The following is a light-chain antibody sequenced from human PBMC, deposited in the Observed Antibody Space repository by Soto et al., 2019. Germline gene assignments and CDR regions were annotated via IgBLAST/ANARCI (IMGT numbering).Light chain of an antibody. J-gene: IGKJ3*01. Sequence: EVVMTQSPASLSVSPGDRATLSCRASQNIRTNLAWYQQKVGQAPRVLIYGTSIRASGVPERFSGGGSGTDFTLTITRLEPEDFAVYYCQQYGSSLFTFGPGTKVDFK. CDR1: QNIRTN. V-gene: IGKV3-20*01. CDR2: GTS. CDR3: QQYGSSLFT.